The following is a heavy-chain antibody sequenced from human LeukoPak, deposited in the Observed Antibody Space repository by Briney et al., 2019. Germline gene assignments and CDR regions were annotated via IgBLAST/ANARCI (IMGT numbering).Heavy chain of an antibody. Sequence: SVKVSCKASGGTFSSYAISWVRQAPGQGLEWMGRIIPILGIANYAQKFQGRVTITADKSTSTAYMELSSLRSKDTAVYYCARELQGGSYPNWGQGTLVTVSS. CDR2: IIPILGIA. CDR3: ARELQGGSYPN. V-gene: IGHV1-69*04. J-gene: IGHJ4*02. D-gene: IGHD1-26*01. CDR1: GGTFSSYA.